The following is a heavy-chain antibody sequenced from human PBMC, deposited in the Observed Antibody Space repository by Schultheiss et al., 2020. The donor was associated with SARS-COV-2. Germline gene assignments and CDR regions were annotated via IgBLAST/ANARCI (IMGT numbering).Heavy chain of an antibody. D-gene: IGHD5-18*01. CDR3: ARASYSYGLGGPYYFDY. Sequence: SETLSLTCTVSGGSISSYYWSWIRQPPGKGLEWIGSIYHSGSTYYNPSLKSRVTISVDTSKNQFSLKLSSVTAADTAVYYCARASYSYGLGGPYYFDYWGQGTLVTVSS. V-gene: IGHV4-38-2*02. CDR1: GGSISSYY. J-gene: IGHJ4*02. CDR2: IYHSGST.